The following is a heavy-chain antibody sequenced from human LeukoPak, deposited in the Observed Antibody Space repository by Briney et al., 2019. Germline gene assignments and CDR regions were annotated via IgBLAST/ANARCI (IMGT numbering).Heavy chain of an antibody. CDR3: ARAAYSSSPDY. D-gene: IGHD2-2*01. CDR2: ISSSSSII. J-gene: IGHJ4*02. V-gene: IGHV3-48*02. Sequence: GGSLRLSCAASGFTLSSYSMNWVRQAPGKGLEWVSYISSSSSIIYYADSVKGRFIISRDNAKNSLYLQMNSLSDEDTAVYYCARAAYSSSPDYWGQGILVTVSS. CDR1: GFTLSSYS.